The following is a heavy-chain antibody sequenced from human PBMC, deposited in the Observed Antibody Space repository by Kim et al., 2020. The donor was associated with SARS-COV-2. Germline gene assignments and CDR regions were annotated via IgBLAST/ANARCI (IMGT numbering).Heavy chain of an antibody. Sequence: SETLSLTCTVSGGSISRGSSYWGWIRQPPGKGLEWIGSIYYSGITYYNPSLMSRVTISVDTSKNQFSLKLTSVTAADTADYYCATLRGRAAAGNYFEYWGQGTLVTVSS. CDR1: GGSISRGSSY. J-gene: IGHJ4*02. V-gene: IGHV4-39*01. CDR3: ATLRGRAAAGNYFEY. CDR2: IYYSGIT. D-gene: IGHD6-13*01.